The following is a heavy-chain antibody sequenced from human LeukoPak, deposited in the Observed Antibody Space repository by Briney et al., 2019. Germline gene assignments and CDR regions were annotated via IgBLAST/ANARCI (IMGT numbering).Heavy chain of an antibody. CDR3: ARVKNYYGSGSYSYFDY. CDR1: GGTFSSYA. Sequence: SVKVSCKASGGTFSSYAISWVRQAPGQGLEWMGGIIPIFGTANYAQKFQGRVTITTDESTSTAYMELSSLRSEDTAVYYCARVKNYYGSGSYSYFDYWGQGTLVTVSS. V-gene: IGHV1-69*05. CDR2: IIPIFGTA. D-gene: IGHD3-10*01. J-gene: IGHJ4*02.